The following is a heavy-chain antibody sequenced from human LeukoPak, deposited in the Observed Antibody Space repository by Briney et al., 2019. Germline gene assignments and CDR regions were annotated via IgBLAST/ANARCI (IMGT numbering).Heavy chain of an antibody. Sequence: SETLSLTCTVSGVSISSYYWSWIRQPPGKGLEWIGYIYYSGSTNYNPSLKSRVTISVDTSKNQFSLKLSSVTAADTAVYYCARDLYGSGIGGFDYWGQGTLVTVSS. CDR3: ARDLYGSGIGGFDY. V-gene: IGHV4-59*01. CDR1: GVSISSYY. J-gene: IGHJ4*02. CDR2: IYYSGST. D-gene: IGHD3-10*01.